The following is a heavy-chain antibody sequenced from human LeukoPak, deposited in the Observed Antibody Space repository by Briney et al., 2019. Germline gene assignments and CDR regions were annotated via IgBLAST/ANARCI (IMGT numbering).Heavy chain of an antibody. J-gene: IGHJ4*02. Sequence: GGSLRLSCAGSGFTFSSDSMNWVRQAPGKGLEWVSYISSSGNTKHYVDSVKGRFTISRDNAKNSVYLQMHSLRNEDTAVYYCARDLTSVPTRWGQGTLVTVSS. CDR1: GFTFSSDS. CDR3: ARDLTSVPTR. D-gene: IGHD4-17*01. CDR2: ISSSGNTK. V-gene: IGHV3-48*02.